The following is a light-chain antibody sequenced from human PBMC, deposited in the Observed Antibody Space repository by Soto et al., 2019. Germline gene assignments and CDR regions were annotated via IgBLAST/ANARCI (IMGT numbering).Light chain of an antibody. CDR3: QQRPNWPLT. CDR1: QSISSH. CDR2: DAS. Sequence: EIVLTQSPATLSLSPGERATLSCRAIQSISSHLAWYQHKPGQDPRLLIYDASNRATGIPVRLSGSGSGTHFTLPSNSREPEDFAVYYWQQRPNWPLTFGGGTKLEIK. J-gene: IGKJ4*01. V-gene: IGKV3-11*01.